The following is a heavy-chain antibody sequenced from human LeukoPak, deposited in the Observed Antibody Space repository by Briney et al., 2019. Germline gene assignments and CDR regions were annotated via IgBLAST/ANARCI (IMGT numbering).Heavy chain of an antibody. CDR3: ARDMTTVTGYYYYYYMDV. Sequence: GGSLRLSCAASGFTFSSYEMNWVRQAPGKGLEWVSSISSSSSYIYYADSVKGRFTISRDNAKNSLYLQMNSLRAEDTAVYYCARDMTTVTGYYYYYYMDVWGKGTTVTVSS. CDR2: ISSSSSYI. V-gene: IGHV3-21*01. D-gene: IGHD4-17*01. J-gene: IGHJ6*03. CDR1: GFTFSSYE.